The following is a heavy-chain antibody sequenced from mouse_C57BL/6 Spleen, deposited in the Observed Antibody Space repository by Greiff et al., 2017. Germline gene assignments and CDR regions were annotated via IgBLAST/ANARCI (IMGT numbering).Heavy chain of an antibody. D-gene: IGHD2-4*01. J-gene: IGHJ3*01. V-gene: IGHV1-55*01. CDR3: ARKGDDYDETWFAY. CDR1: GYTFTSYW. CDR2: IYPGSGST. Sequence: QVHVKQPGAELVKPGASVKMSCKASGYTFTSYWITWVKQRPGQGLEWIGDIYPGSGSTNYNEKFKSKATLTVDTSSSTAYMQLSSLTSEDSAVYYCARKGDDYDETWFAYWGQGTLVTVSA.